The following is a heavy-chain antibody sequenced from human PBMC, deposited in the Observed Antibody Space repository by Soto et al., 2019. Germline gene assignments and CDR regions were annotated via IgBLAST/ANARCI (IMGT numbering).Heavy chain of an antibody. CDR1: GDSVSSNSAG. CDR3: ATGEKYSGRIFEY. V-gene: IGHV6-1*01. Sequence: SQTLSLTCAITGDSVSSNSAGWSWVRQSPSRGLELLGRTYYRSESYYEYAVAVRGLITVNPDTSKNQYSLLLNSVTPEDTAVYLYATGEKYSGRIFEYGGQGTLVNVSS. CDR2: TYYRSESYY. J-gene: IGHJ4*01. D-gene: IGHD1-26*01.